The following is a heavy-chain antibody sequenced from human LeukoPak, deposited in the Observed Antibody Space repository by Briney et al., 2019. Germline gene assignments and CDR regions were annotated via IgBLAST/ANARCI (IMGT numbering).Heavy chain of an antibody. Sequence: GSLRLSCAASGFTFSSYGMHRVRQAPGKGLEWVAVISYDGSNKYYADSVKGRFTISRDNSKNTLYLQMNSLRAEDTAVYYCAKARSSLRDAFDIWGQGTMVTVSS. CDR2: ISYDGSNK. CDR1: GFTFSSYG. J-gene: IGHJ3*02. CDR3: AKARSSLRDAFDI. V-gene: IGHV3-30*18. D-gene: IGHD6-13*01.